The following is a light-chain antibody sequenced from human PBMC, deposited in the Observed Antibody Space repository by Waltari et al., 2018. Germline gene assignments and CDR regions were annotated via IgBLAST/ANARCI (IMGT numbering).Light chain of an antibody. V-gene: IGKV3-20*01. J-gene: IGKJ1*01. Sequence: EIVLTQSPGTLSLSPGERATLSCRASQSISRTLAWYQQKPGQAPRLLIYGASIRASGIPDKFSGTGSGTDFSLTINRLEPADFAVYFCQHYVRLPATFGQGTKVEI. CDR2: GAS. CDR3: QHYVRLPAT. CDR1: QSISRT.